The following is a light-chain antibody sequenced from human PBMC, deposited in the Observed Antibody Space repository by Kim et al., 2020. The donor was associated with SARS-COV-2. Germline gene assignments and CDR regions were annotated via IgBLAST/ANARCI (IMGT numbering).Light chain of an antibody. CDR1: KLGDKY. CDR3: QAWDSSNVV. V-gene: IGLV3-1*01. Sequence: SYELTQPPSVSVSPGQTASITCSGDKLGDKYAWWYQQKPGQSPVLVIYQDSKRPSGIPERFSGSNSGNTATLTISGAQAMDEADYYCQAWDSSNVVFGGGTQLTVL. CDR2: QDS. J-gene: IGLJ2*01.